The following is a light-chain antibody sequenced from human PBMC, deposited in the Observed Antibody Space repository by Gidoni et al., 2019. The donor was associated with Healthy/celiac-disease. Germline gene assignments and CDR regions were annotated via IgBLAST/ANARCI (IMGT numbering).Light chain of an antibody. CDR3: QQYNNGWLT. CDR1: QSVSSN. CDR2: GAS. Sequence: EIVMTQSPATLSVSPGERATLSCRASQSVSSNLAWYQQKPGQAPRLLIYGASTRATGIPARFSGSGSGTEFTLTISSLQSEDFAVYYCQQYNNGWLTFGGXTKVEIK. V-gene: IGKV3-15*01. J-gene: IGKJ4*01.